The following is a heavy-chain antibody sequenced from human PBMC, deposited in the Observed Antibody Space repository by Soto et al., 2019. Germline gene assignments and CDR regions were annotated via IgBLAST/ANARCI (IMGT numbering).Heavy chain of an antibody. CDR2: IYYSGST. CDR3: ARDLGYSYGYSPYYYYGMDV. CDR1: GGSISSYY. J-gene: IGHJ6*02. V-gene: IGHV4-59*01. D-gene: IGHD5-18*01. Sequence: KASETLSLTCTVSGGSISSYYWSWIRQPPGKGLEWIGYIYYSGSTNYNPSLKSRVTISVDTSKNQFSLKLSSVTAADTAVYYCARDLGYSYGYSPYYYYGMDVWGQGTLVTVSS.